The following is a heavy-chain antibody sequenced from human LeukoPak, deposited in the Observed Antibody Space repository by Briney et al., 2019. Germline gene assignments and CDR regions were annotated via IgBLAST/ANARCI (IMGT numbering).Heavy chain of an antibody. V-gene: IGHV3-30*18. CDR3: ANNGGTSAGGSFDY. CDR1: GFTFSSYG. D-gene: IGHD4-23*01. J-gene: IGHJ4*02. CDR2: ISYDGSNK. Sequence: PGGSLRLSCAAPGFTFSSYGMHWVRQAPGKGLEWVAVISYDGSNKYYADSVKGRFTISRDNSKNTLYLQMNSLRAEDTAVYYCANNGGTSAGGSFDYWGQGTLVTVSS.